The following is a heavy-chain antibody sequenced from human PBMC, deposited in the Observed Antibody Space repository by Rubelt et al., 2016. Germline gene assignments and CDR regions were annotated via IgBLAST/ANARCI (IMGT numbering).Heavy chain of an antibody. CDR2: INPNSGGT. J-gene: IGHJ4*02. CDR3: ARDRNYYDSSGYPDY. Sequence: APGQGLEWMGWINPNSGGTNYAQKFQGRVTMTRDTSISTAYMELSRLRSDDTAVYCCARDRNYYDSSGYPDYWGQGTLVTVSS. V-gene: IGHV1-2*02. D-gene: IGHD3-22*01.